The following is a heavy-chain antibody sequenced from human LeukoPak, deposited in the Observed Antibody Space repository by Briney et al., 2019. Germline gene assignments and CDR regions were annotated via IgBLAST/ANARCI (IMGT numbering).Heavy chain of an antibody. Sequence: SETLSLTCTVSGGSVSGYYWSWIRQPPGKGLEWIGYTFYTGTTLYSPSLKTRVTMSVDTSENQFSLKLSSVTAADTAVYYCARHDVVPVIRRGFDFWGQGTLVTVSS. CDR1: GGSVSGYY. V-gene: IGHV4-59*08. CDR2: TFYTGTT. D-gene: IGHD2-21*02. J-gene: IGHJ4*02. CDR3: ARHDVVPVIRRGFDF.